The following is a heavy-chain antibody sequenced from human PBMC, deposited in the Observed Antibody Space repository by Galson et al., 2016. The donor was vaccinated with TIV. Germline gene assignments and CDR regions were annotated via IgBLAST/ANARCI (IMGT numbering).Heavy chain of an antibody. J-gene: IGHJ4*02. Sequence: SLRLSCAASGFTFSSYWLSWVRQAPGKGLEWVANINQDGYEKYYVDSLKGRFTISRDNAKNSLFLQMNSLRVEDTAVYYCARDTAGVEDFDYWGQGTPVTVSS. D-gene: IGHD6-13*01. CDR3: ARDTAGVEDFDY. V-gene: IGHV3-7*01. CDR1: GFTFSSYW. CDR2: INQDGYEK.